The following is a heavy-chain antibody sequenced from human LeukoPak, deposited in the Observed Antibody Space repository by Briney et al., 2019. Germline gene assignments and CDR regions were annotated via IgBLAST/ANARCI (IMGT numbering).Heavy chain of an antibody. CDR2: ISTSASYI. D-gene: IGHD3-22*01. CDR1: GFTFSSYS. V-gene: IGHV3-21*01. CDR3: ARDLVSYNSGGYYFGS. Sequence: PGGSLRLSCAASGFTFSSYSMNWVRQAPGTGLEWVSSISTSASYIYYADSVKGRFTISRDNAKNSLYLQMNSLRAEDTAVYYCARDLVSYNSGGYYFGSWGQGTLVTVSS. J-gene: IGHJ4*02.